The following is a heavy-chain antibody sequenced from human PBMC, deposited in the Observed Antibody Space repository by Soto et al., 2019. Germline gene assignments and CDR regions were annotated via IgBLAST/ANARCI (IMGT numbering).Heavy chain of an antibody. D-gene: IGHD1-26*01. CDR3: AHRDRASVGLFDY. CDR2: IYWDDDK. J-gene: IGHJ4*02. CDR1: GFSLDTSGAA. Sequence: QITLKESGPTLVKPTQTLTLTCTFSGFSLDTSGAAVGWIRHPPGKGLEWLSVIYWDDDKRSSPSLRSRLTITKDTPKNQVVLRMTDMDPADTATYYCAHRDRASVGLFDYWGQGTLVTVSS. V-gene: IGHV2-5*02.